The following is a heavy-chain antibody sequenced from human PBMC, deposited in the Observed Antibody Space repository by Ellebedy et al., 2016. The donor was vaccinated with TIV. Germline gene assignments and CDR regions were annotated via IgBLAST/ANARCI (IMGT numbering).Heavy chain of an antibody. CDR3: ARDPAPPRGRFDT. CDR1: GGSISNSDYY. J-gene: IGHJ5*02. Sequence: MPGGSLRLSCTVSGGSISNSDYYWNWIRQPPGKGLEWIGSIYYSGSAYYNPSLKSRVTVSVDTYKNQFSLHLSSVTAADTAVYYCARDPAPPRGRFDTWGQGTLVTVSS. V-gene: IGHV4-39*07. CDR2: IYYSGSA.